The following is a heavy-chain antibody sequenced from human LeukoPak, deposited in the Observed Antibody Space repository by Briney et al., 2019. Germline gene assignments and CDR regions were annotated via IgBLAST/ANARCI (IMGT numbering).Heavy chain of an antibody. D-gene: IGHD6-19*01. CDR2: INGGGYNT. CDR3: ARASGIYGSGWYFDY. J-gene: IGHJ4*02. CDR1: GFTFNNYV. Sequence: GRSPRLSCAASGFTFNNYVMSWVRQAPGKGLEWVSTINGGGYNTYYADSVKGRFTISRDNSKNTLSLQVNTLRAEDTAVYYCARASGIYGSGWYFDYWGQGTLVTVSS. V-gene: IGHV3-23*01.